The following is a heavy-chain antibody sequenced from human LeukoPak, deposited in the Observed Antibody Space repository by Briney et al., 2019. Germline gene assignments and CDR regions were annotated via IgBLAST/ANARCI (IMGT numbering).Heavy chain of an antibody. CDR3: ARSRSQTNWFGP. V-gene: IGHV4-59*01. CDR1: GGSISSYY. J-gene: IGHJ5*02. CDR2: IYYSGST. D-gene: IGHD6-13*01. Sequence: SETLSLTCTVSGGSISSYYWSWIRQPPGKGLEWIGYIYYSGSTNYNPSLKSRVTISVDTSKNQFSLKLSSVTAADTAVYYCARSRSQTNWFGPWGQGTLVTVSS.